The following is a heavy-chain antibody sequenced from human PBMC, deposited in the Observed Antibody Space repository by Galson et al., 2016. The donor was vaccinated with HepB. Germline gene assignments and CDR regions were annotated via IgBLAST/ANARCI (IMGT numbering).Heavy chain of an antibody. D-gene: IGHD1-14*01. CDR2: INVSGTT. CDR3: ARLTYRVLFYFWFDP. Sequence: SETLSLTCAVSGDSMSDPNWWTWIRQAPGKGLEWIGDINVSGTTNYHPSLKSRVTMSLDKSKTQFSLRLTSVTAADTAVYYCARLTYRVLFYFWFDPWGQGALVTVSS. J-gene: IGHJ5*02. CDR1: GDSMSDPNW. V-gene: IGHV4/OR15-8*03.